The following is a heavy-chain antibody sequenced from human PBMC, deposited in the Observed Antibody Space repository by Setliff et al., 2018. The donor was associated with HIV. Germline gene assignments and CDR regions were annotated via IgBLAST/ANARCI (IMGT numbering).Heavy chain of an antibody. V-gene: IGHV4-30-4*08. CDR2: IYYTGST. CDR1: GGSITSGDYH. J-gene: IGHJ4*02. D-gene: IGHD2-15*01. CDR3: ARGVPLLPPNF. Sequence: PSETLSLTCTVSGGSITSGDYHWSWIRQPPGKDLEWIGYIYYTGSTYYNPSLKSRLTISIDTSKNQFSLKLRSVTAADTAVYYCARGVPLLPPNFWGQGTLVTVSS.